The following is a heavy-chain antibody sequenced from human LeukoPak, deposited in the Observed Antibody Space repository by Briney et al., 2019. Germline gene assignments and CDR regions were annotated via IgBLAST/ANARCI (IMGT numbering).Heavy chain of an antibody. CDR3: ARDPGYCTNGVCSDYFDY. V-gene: IGHV4-61*02. J-gene: IGHJ4*02. Sequence: SQTLSLTCTVSGGSISSGSYYWSWIRQPVGKGLEWIGRIYTSGSTNYNPSLKSRVTISVDTSKNQFSLKLSSVTAADTAVYYCARDPGYCTNGVCSDYFDYWGQGTLVTVSS. D-gene: IGHD2-8*01. CDR2: IYTSGST. CDR1: GGSISSGSYY.